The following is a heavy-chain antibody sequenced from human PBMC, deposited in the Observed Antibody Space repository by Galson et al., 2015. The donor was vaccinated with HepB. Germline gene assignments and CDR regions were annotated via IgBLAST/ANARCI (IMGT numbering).Heavy chain of an antibody. Sequence: SLRLSCAAPGFTFSNAWMSWVRQAPGKGLEWVGRIKSKTDGGTTDYAAPVKGRFTISRDDSKNTLYLQMNSLKTEDTAVYYCTTARYCSGGSCYSGYFDYWGQGTLVTVSS. V-gene: IGHV3-15*01. D-gene: IGHD2-15*01. CDR2: IKSKTDGGTT. J-gene: IGHJ4*02. CDR1: GFTFSNAW. CDR3: TTARYCSGGSCYSGYFDY.